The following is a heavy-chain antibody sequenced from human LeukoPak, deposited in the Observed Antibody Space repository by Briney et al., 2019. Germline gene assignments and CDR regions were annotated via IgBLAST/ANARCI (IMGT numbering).Heavy chain of an antibody. Sequence: SVRVSCEASGGTFSTYAVSWVRQAPGQGLEWIGGIVPVFGTRNYAQRFQDRVTIAADKFTNTAYMSLTSLRSEDTAIYFCTRARNEKAGPTGLFQYYALDVWGQGTSVTVSS. CDR2: IVPVFGTR. D-gene: IGHD2-21*01. CDR1: GGTFSTYA. V-gene: IGHV1-69*06. CDR3: TRARNEKAGPTGLFQYYALDV. J-gene: IGHJ6*01.